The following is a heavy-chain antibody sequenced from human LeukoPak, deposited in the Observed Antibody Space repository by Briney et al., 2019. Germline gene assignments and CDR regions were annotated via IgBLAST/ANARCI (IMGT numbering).Heavy chain of an antibody. Sequence: GGSLRLSCAASGFTFSSYGVHWVRQAPGKGLEWVAFIRYDGSNKYYADSVKGRFTISRDNSKNTLYLQMNSLRAEDTAVYYCASQGYSSSPRYWYFDLWGRGTLVTVSS. J-gene: IGHJ2*01. CDR2: IRYDGSNK. CDR3: ASQGYSSSPRYWYFDL. CDR1: GFTFSSYG. D-gene: IGHD6-6*01. V-gene: IGHV3-30*02.